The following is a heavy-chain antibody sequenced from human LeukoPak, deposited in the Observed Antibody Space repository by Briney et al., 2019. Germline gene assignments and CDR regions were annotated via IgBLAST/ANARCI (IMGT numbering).Heavy chain of an antibody. CDR2: IYSDGGANTGRT. J-gene: IGHJ4*02. D-gene: IGHD2-21*01. Sequence: GGSLRLSCAASGFTFASYAMNWVRQAPGKGLEWVSGIYSDGGANTGRTFYADSGKGRFTISRDNSKNTVYLQVNNLRAEDTAVYYCTKDGGYCGGDCYLGPCDYWGQGTLVTVSS. CDR1: GFTFASYA. V-gene: IGHV3-23*01. CDR3: TKDGGYCGGDCYLGPCDY.